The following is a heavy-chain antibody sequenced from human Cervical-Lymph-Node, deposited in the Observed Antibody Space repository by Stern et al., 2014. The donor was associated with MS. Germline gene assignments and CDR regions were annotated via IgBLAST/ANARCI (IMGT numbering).Heavy chain of an antibody. D-gene: IGHD6-19*01. CDR2: IYYSGST. V-gene: IGHV4-31*03. CDR1: GGSISSGGYY. Sequence: VQLEESGPGLVKPSQTLSLTCTVSGGSISSGGYYWTWIRQPPGKGLEWLGYIYYSGSTYYTPSLKSRVAISVDTSKNQCSLKLSSVTAADTAVYYCARGDSGWYYFDYWGQGTLVTVSS. CDR3: ARGDSGWYYFDY. J-gene: IGHJ4*02.